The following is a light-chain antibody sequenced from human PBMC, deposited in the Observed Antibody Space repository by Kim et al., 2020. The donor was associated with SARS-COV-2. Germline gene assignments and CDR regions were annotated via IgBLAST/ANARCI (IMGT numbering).Light chain of an antibody. J-gene: IGLJ1*01. Sequence: GVTIPRTATGPIRGTECDVHWYRQLPGTAPKLLVYGSSSRASGVPDRLSGSKSGTSASLTITGLQPDDEADYYCQSFDSSLGAYVFGSGTKVTVL. CDR1: GPIRGTECD. CDR2: GSS. CDR3: QSFDSSLGAYV. V-gene: IGLV1-40*01.